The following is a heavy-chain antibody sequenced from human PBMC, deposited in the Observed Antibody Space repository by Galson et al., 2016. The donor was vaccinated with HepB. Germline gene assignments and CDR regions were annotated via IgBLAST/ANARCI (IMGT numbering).Heavy chain of an antibody. Sequence: SETLSLTCGVSGVSLNGYYWNWLRQIPGKGLEWIGKINTRGITKDNPAFEGRLTMSVDTSKNQVSLNLKAVTAADTAIYYCAKGDAVLAAVADWGPGKLVTVSS. CDR2: INTRGIT. D-gene: IGHD2-15*01. CDR3: AKGDAVLAAVAD. J-gene: IGHJ4*02. CDR1: GVSLNGYY. V-gene: IGHV4-34*01.